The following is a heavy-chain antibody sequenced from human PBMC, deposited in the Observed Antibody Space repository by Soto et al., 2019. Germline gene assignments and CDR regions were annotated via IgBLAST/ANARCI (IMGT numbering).Heavy chain of an antibody. J-gene: IGHJ4*02. V-gene: IGHV4-39*01. CDR3: ARSPSYRERLDFFGY. CDR1: GDSVSSSNCY. CDR2: VYYSGST. Sequence: SETLSLTCTVSGDSVSSSNCYWGWIRQPPGKGLEWIGSVYYSGSTYYNPSLKSRVTMSVDTSKNQFSLKLSSVTAADAAVYYCARSPSYRERLDFFGYWGQGTLVTVSS. D-gene: IGHD1-1*01.